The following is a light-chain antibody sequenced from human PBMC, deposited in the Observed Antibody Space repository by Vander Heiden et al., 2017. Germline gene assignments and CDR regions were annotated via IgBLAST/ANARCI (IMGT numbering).Light chain of an antibody. Sequence: IVMPQSPDSLAVSLGERATINCKSSQSVLSSSNNKNYLTWFQQKPGQPPKLLIYWASTRESGVPERFSGSGSGTDFTLTISSLQAEDVAVYYCQQYYNIPRTFGQGTKVEIK. CDR1: QSVLSSSNNKNY. CDR3: QQYYNIPRT. V-gene: IGKV4-1*01. J-gene: IGKJ1*01. CDR2: WAS.